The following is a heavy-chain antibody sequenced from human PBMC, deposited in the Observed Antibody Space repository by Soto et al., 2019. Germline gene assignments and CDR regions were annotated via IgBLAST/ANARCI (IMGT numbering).Heavy chain of an antibody. CDR3: ARGWGEAFDY. V-gene: IGHV4-59*01. Sequence: QVKLKESGPGLVKPSENLSLTCTVSGGYISSYYWSWIRQPPGKGLEWIGYIYYRGSTNYNPSLKSPVTRARDTSKNQFSLKVSSVTAADTAVYYCARGWGEAFDYSGQGTQVTVSS. CDR1: GGYISSYY. J-gene: IGHJ4*02. CDR2: IYYRGST. D-gene: IGHD3-16*01.